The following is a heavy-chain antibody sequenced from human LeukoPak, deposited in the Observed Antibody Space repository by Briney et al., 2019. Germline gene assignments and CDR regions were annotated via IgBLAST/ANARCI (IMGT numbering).Heavy chain of an antibody. J-gene: IGHJ4*02. CDR3: TTDLPIRGYIPDD. CDR1: GFTFSNAW. CDR2: IKSKTDGGTT. Sequence: GGSLRLSCAASGFTFSNAWMSWVRQAPGKGLEWVGRIKSKTDGGTTDYAAPVKGRFTISRDDSKNTLYLQMNSLKTEDTAVYYCTTDLPIRGYIPDDWGQGTLVTVSS. D-gene: IGHD5-18*01. V-gene: IGHV3-15*01.